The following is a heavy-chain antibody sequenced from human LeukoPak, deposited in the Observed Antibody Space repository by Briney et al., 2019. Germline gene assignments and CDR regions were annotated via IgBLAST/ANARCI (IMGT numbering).Heavy chain of an antibody. CDR3: AREPIAAAGTLDY. D-gene: IGHD6-13*01. V-gene: IGHV3-33*01. J-gene: IGHJ4*02. Sequence: GRSLRLSCAASGFTFSSYGMHWVRQAPGKGLEWVAVIWYDGSNKYYADSVKGRFTISRDNSKNTLYLQMNSLRAEDTAVYYCAREPIAAAGTLDYWGQGTLVTVSS. CDR2: IWYDGSNK. CDR1: GFTFSSYG.